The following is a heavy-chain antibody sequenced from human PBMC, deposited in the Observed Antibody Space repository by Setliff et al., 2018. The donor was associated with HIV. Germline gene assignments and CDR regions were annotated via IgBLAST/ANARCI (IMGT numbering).Heavy chain of an antibody. D-gene: IGHD3-22*01. CDR3: ARGDTYYHDRSGYVKSALDALDI. Sequence: SETLSLTCTVSGGSISSGGHYWNWIRQPAGRGLEWIGHVYTSGSASYNPPLKSRVTISIDTSKNQFSLQLSSVTAADTAVYHCARGDTYYHDRSGYVKSALDALDIWGRGTLVTVSS. CDR2: VYTSGSA. J-gene: IGHJ3*02. V-gene: IGHV4-61*09. CDR1: GGSISSGGHY.